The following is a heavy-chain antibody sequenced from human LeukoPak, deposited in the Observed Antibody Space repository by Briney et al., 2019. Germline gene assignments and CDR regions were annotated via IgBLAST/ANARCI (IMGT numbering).Heavy chain of an antibody. D-gene: IGHD5-18*01. CDR3: ARDSSGYSYGLYAFDI. CDR1: GFTVSSNY. CDR2: ISSSSSTI. J-gene: IGHJ3*02. V-gene: IGHV3-48*01. Sequence: GGSLRLSCAASGFTVSSNYMSWVLQAPGKGLEWVSSISSSSSTIYYADSVKGRFTISRDNAKNSLYLQMNSLRAEDTAVYYCARDSSGYSYGLYAFDIWGQGTMVTVSS.